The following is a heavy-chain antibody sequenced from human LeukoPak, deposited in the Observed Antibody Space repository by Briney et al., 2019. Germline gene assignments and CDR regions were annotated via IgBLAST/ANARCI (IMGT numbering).Heavy chain of an antibody. CDR1: GFTFSSSA. CDR2: ISGSGGST. CDR3: AKDSRYFDWLLLSSGAFDI. D-gene: IGHD3-9*01. Sequence: GGSLRLSCAASGFTFSSSAMSWVRQAPGKGLEWVSAISGSGGSTYYADSVKGRFTISRDNSKNTLYLQMNSLRAEDTAVYYCAKDSRYFDWLLLSSGAFDIWGQGTMVTVSS. V-gene: IGHV3-23*01. J-gene: IGHJ3*02.